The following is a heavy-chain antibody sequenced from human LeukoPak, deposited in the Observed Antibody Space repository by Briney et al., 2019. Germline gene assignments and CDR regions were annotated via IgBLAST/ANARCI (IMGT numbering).Heavy chain of an antibody. D-gene: IGHD3-3*01. CDR1: GFTFSSYS. CDR3: ARAFDFWSGYSPYYFDY. CDR2: ISSSSSYI. Sequence: GGSLRLSCAASGFTFSSYSMNWVRQAPGKGLEWVSSISSSSSYIYYADSVKGRFTISRDNAKNSLYLQMNSPRAEDTAVYYCARAFDFWSGYSPYYFDYWGQGTLVTVSS. V-gene: IGHV3-21*01. J-gene: IGHJ4*02.